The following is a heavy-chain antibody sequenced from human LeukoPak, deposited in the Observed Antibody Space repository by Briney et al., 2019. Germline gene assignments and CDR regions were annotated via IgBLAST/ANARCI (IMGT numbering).Heavy chain of an antibody. V-gene: IGHV4-34*01. CDR3: ARGRRYWVVAAAGWFDP. J-gene: IGHJ5*02. Sequence: KASETLSLTCAVYGGSFSGYYWSWIRQPPGKGREWIGEINHSGSTNYNPSLKSRVTISVDTSKNQFSLKLSSVTAADTAVYYCARGRRYWVVAAAGWFDPWGQGTLVTVSS. D-gene: IGHD2-15*01. CDR1: GGSFSGYY. CDR2: INHSGST.